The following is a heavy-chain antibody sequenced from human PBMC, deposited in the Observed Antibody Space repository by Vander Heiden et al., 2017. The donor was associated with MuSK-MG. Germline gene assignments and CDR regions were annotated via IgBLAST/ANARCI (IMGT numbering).Heavy chain of an antibody. CDR3: ARDQSSGVDWFDP. V-gene: IGHV3-33*01. D-gene: IGHD3-3*01. J-gene: IGHJ5*02. Sequence: QVQLVESGGGVVHPGRSLRLSCAASGFTFSSYGMHWVRQAPGKGLEWVAVIWYDGSNKYYADSVKGRFTISRDNSKNTLYLQMNSLRAEDTAVYYCARDQSSGVDWFDPWGQGTLVTVSS. CDR2: IWYDGSNK. CDR1: GFTFSSYG.